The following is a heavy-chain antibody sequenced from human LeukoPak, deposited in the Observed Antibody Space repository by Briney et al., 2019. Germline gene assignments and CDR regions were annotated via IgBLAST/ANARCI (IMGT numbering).Heavy chain of an antibody. CDR2: ISSSSSYI. CDR3: ARVEEAASFNP. CDR1: GFTFSSYS. V-gene: IGHV3-21*01. Sequence: PGGSLRLSCAASGFTFSSYSTNWVRQAPGKGLEWVSSISSSSSYIYQADSVRGRFTISRDNTKNSLYLQMNSLRAEDTAVYYCARVEEAASFNPWGQGTLVTVSS. D-gene: IGHD6-13*01. J-gene: IGHJ5*02.